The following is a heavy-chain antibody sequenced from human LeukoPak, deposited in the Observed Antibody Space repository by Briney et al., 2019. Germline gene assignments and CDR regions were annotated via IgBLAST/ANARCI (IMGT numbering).Heavy chain of an antibody. V-gene: IGHV1-2*02. J-gene: IGHJ5*02. D-gene: IGHD3-3*01. CDR1: GYTFTDYY. CDR3: AREEGITIFGVVSTRDKNWFDP. CDR2: INPNSGGT. Sequence: ASVKVSCKASGYTFTDYYMHWVRQAPGQGLEWMGWINPNSGGTNYAQKFQGRVTMTRDTSTSTAYMELSRLRSDDTAVYYCAREEGITIFGVVSTRDKNWFDPWGLGTLVTVSS.